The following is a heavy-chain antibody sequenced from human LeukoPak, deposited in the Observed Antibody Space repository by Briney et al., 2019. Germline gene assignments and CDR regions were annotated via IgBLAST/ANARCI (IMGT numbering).Heavy chain of an antibody. CDR1: GFTFSSYS. V-gene: IGHV3-48*01. Sequence: PGGSLRLSCAASGFTFSSYSMNWVRQAPGKGLEWVSYISSSSSTIYYADSVKGRFTISRDNAKNSLYLQMNSLRAEDTAVYYCARDGMLTGGAFDIWGQGTMVTVSS. CDR3: ARDGMLTGGAFDI. J-gene: IGHJ3*02. D-gene: IGHD7-27*01. CDR2: ISSSSSTI.